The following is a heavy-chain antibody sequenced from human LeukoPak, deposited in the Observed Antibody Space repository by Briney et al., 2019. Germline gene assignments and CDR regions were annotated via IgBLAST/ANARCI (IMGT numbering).Heavy chain of an antibody. V-gene: IGHV4-34*01. D-gene: IGHD6-13*01. J-gene: IGHJ6*02. Sequence: SETLSLTCAVYGGSFSGYYWSWIRQPPGKGLEWIGEINHSGSTNYNPSLKSRVTISVDTSKNQFSLKLSSVTAADTAVYYCARGPRIAAHYYGMDVWGQRTTVTVSS. CDR3: ARGPRIAAHYYGMDV. CDR2: INHSGST. CDR1: GGSFSGYY.